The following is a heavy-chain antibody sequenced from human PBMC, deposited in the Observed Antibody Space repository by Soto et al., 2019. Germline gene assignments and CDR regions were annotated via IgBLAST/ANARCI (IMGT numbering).Heavy chain of an antibody. CDR1: GFSFDDYA. D-gene: IGHD5-12*01. CDR3: AKGYYSGHDLAYFDY. CDR2: TSGSGDNT. J-gene: IGHJ4*02. Sequence: GGSLRLSCAASGFSFDDYAMTWVRQAAGKGLEWVSATSGSGDNTYYADSVKGRFTISRDNSKNTLYLQLNSLRAGDTAVYYCAKGYYSGHDLAYFDYWGQGTLVTVSS. V-gene: IGHV3-23*01.